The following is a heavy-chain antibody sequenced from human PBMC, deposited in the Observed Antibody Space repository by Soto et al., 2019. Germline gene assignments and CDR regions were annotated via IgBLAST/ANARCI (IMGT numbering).Heavy chain of an antibody. D-gene: IGHD3-9*01. V-gene: IGHV1-69*13. CDR2: IIPIFGTA. CDR1: GGTFSSYA. Sequence: ASVKVSCKASGGTFSSYAISWVRQAPGQGLEWMGGIIPIFGTANYAQKFQGRATITADESTSTAYMELSSLRSEDTAVYYCARGYYDILTGFQGGHYYYGMDVWGQGTTVTVSS. J-gene: IGHJ6*02. CDR3: ARGYYDILTGFQGGHYYYGMDV.